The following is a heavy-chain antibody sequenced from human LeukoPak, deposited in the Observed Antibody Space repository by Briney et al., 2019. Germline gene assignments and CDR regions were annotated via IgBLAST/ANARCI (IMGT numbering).Heavy chain of an antibody. CDR1: GYSISSGYY. J-gene: IGHJ4*02. D-gene: IGHD3-22*01. Sequence: SETLSLTCAVSGYSISSGYYWGWSRQPPGNGLEWIASIYHSGSTYYNPSLKSRVTISVDTSKNQFSLKLSSVTAADTAVYYCARLSRDYDSSGYYPDYWGQGTLVTVSS. CDR3: ARLSRDYDSSGYYPDY. CDR2: IYHSGST. V-gene: IGHV4-38-2*01.